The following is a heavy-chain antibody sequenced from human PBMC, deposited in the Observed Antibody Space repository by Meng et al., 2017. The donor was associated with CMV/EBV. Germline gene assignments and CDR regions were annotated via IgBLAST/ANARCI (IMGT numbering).Heavy chain of an antibody. J-gene: IGHJ4*02. CDR2: IYTSGST. CDR3: ARAAVDLSKGYFDY. D-gene: IGHD2-15*01. CDR1: GGSISSYY. V-gene: IGHV4-4*07. Sequence: VQLQESGPGRVEPSEPLSLTCTVSGGSISSYYWSWIRQPAGKGLEWIGRIYTSGSTNYNPSLKSRVTMSVDTSKNQFSLKLSSVTAADTAVYYCARAAVDLSKGYFDYWGQGTLVTVSS.